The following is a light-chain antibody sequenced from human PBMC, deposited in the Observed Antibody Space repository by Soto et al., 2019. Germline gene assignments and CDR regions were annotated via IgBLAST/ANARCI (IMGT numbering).Light chain of an antibody. CDR3: QQRSEWPART. CDR2: DAS. V-gene: IGKV3-11*01. CDR1: ESVTTY. J-gene: IGKJ4*01. Sequence: DIVLTQAPATLSLSPGERATLSCRASESVTTYFAWQRQKPGQPPRLRIYDASKRATGVPVRFSGSVSGTDFALTIRSLETEDFAIYYCQQRSEWPARTFVVGTPVAI.